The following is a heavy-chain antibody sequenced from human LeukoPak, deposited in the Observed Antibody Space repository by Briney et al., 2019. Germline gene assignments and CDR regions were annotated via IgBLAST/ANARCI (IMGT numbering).Heavy chain of an antibody. CDR2: ISWNSGSM. D-gene: IGHD4-17*01. CDR3: AKDRSLAVTTGYFDY. V-gene: IGHV3-9*01. CDR1: GFTFDDYA. Sequence: PGRSLRLSCAASGFTFDDYAMHWVRQAPGKGLEWVSGISWNSGSMGYADSVKGRFTISRDNAKNSLYLQMNSLRAEDTALYYCAKDRSLAVTTGYFDYWGQGTLVTVSS. J-gene: IGHJ4*02.